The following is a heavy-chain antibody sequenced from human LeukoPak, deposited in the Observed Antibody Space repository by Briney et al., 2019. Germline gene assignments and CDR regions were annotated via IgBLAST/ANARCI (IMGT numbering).Heavy chain of an antibody. D-gene: IGHD4-17*01. CDR3: AKDDDGHHHGVDH. V-gene: IGHV3-23*01. CDR1: GFPFSSYC. Sequence: GRSLRLSCAASGFPFSSYCITWVRQAPGKGLEWVSAIGYSDGDTNYADSVKGRFTISRDYSMNTLYLQMTSLRAEDTALYYCAKDDDGHHHGVDHWGQGTLVTVSS. CDR2: IGYSDGDT. J-gene: IGHJ4*02.